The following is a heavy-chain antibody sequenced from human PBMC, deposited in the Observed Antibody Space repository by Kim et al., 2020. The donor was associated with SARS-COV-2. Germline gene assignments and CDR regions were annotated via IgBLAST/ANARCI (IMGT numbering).Heavy chain of an antibody. V-gene: IGHV3-48*02. CDR2: ISSSSSTI. CDR1: GFTFSSYS. J-gene: IGHJ2*01. D-gene: IGHD6-13*01. Sequence: GGSLRLSCAASGFTFSSYSMNWVRQAPGKGLEWVSYISSSSSTIYYADSVKGRFTISRDNAKNSLYLQMNSLRDEDTAVYYCARVFLVQDSSSWFGGWYFDLWGRGTLVTVSS. CDR3: ARVFLVQDSSSWFGGWYFDL.